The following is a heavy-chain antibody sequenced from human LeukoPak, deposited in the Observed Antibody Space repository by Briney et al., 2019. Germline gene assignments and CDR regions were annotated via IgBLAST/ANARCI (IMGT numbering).Heavy chain of an antibody. Sequence: SETLSLTCAVYGGSFSGYYWSWIRQPPGKGLEWIGEINHSGSINYNPSLKSRVTISVDASKNQSSLKLTSVTAADTAVYYCTRGSRENYPATDYWGQGTLVTVSS. D-gene: IGHD1-7*01. V-gene: IGHV4-34*01. CDR3: TRGSRENYPATDY. CDR2: INHSGSI. CDR1: GGSFSGYY. J-gene: IGHJ4*02.